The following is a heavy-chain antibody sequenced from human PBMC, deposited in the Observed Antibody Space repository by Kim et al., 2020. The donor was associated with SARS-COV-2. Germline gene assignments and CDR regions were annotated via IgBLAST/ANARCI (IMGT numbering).Heavy chain of an antibody. V-gene: IGHV3-74*01. J-gene: IGHJ6*02. CDR3: ARARDYYGSGSYYNRYYYYYYGRDV. CDR2: INSDGSST. D-gene: IGHD3-10*01. Sequence: GGSLRLSCAASGFTFSSYWMHWVRQAPGKGLVWVSRINSDGSSTSYADSVKGRFTISRDNAKNTLYLQMNSLRAEDTAVYYCARARDYYGSGSYYNRYYYYYYGRDVWGQGTTVTVSS. CDR1: GFTFSSYW.